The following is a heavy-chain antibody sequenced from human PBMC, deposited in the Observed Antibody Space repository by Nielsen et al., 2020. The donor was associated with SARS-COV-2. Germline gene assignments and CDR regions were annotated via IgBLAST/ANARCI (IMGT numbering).Heavy chain of an antibody. D-gene: IGHD2/OR15-2a*01. CDR2: ISYDGSNK. Sequence: GGSLRLSCAASGFTFSSYAMHWVRQAPGKGLEWVAVISYDGSNKYYADSVKGRFTISRDNSKNTLYLQMNSLRAEDTAVYYCARDHFTYYYYYGMDVWGQGTTVNRLL. J-gene: IGHJ6*02. CDR3: ARDHFTYYYYYGMDV. V-gene: IGHV3-30-3*01. CDR1: GFTFSSYA.